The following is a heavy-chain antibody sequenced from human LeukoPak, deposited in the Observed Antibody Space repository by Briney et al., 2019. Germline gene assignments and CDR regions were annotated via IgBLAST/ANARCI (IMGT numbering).Heavy chain of an antibody. CDR2: INTDGTVT. D-gene: IGHD6-19*01. CDR3: ATTQWLAPPPDS. V-gene: IGHV3-74*01. CDR1: VFTFSKYW. J-gene: IGHJ4*02. Sequence: PGVSLILAFASSVFTFSKYWILWVPQAPGKGLESVSRINTDGTVTTDADSVNGQFTGSRHNADHTMFLKMNSVREEDTAVSYCATTQWLAPPPDSWGQGTPVTVSS.